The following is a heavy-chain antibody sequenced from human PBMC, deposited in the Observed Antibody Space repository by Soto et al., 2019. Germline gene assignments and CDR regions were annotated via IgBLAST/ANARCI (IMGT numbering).Heavy chain of an antibody. V-gene: IGHV4-61*01. CDR3: AGASGLYYFDY. J-gene: IGHJ4*02. Sequence: SETLSLTCTVSGGSVSSGSYYWSWIRQPPGKGLEWIGYIYYSGSTNYNPSLKSRVTISVDTSKNQFSLKLSSVTAADTAVYYCAGASGLYYFDYWGQGTLVTVSS. CDR2: IYYSGST. D-gene: IGHD1-1*01. CDR1: GGSVSSGSYY.